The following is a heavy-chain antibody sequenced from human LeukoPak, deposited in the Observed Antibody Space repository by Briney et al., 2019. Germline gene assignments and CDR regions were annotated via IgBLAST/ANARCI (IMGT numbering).Heavy chain of an antibody. V-gene: IGHV3-7*03. CDR3: ARDPNYFDGYYYIRRRGFDI. CDR1: GFIFKDYW. D-gene: IGHD3-3*01. Sequence: SGGSLRLSCAASGFIFKDYWMIWVRQAPGKGLEWVANIKQDGSEKYYVDSVKGRFTISRDNAKNSLYLQMNSLRAEDTAVYYCARDPNYFDGYYYIRRRGFDIWGQGTMVTVSS. J-gene: IGHJ3*02. CDR2: IKQDGSEK.